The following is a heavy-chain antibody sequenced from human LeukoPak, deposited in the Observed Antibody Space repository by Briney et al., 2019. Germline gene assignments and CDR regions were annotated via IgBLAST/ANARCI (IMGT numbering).Heavy chain of an antibody. CDR2: ISPSSSYI. Sequence: GVSLRLSCAASGFSFSGYSINWVRQAPGKGLEWVSCISPSSSYIYYADSVKGRLTISRDNAKNSLYLQMNSLRAEDTAVYYCARGRGCSSMSCYPDYWGQGTLVTVFS. D-gene: IGHD2-2*01. V-gene: IGHV3-21*01. J-gene: IGHJ4*02. CDR1: GFSFSGYS. CDR3: ARGRGCSSMSCYPDY.